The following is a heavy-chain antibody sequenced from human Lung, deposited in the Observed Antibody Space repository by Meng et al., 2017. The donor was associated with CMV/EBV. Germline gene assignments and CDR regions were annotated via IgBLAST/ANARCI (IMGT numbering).Heavy chain of an antibody. CDR2: INPKSGAT. V-gene: IGHV1-2*06. CDR3: ARFGEVIDY. D-gene: IGHD3-10*01. J-gene: IGHJ4*02. Sequence: YKTSGYTVPGYYTHWVRQAPGQGLEWMGRINPKSGATDYAQKFQGRVTLTRDTSINTAYMELNRLTSDDTAVYYCARFGEVIDYWGQGTLVTVSS. CDR1: GYTVPGYY.